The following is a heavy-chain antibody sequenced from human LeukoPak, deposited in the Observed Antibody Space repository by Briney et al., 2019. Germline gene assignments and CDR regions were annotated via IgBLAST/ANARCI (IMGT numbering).Heavy chain of an antibody. CDR1: GFTFSNYW. D-gene: IGHD1-1*01. J-gene: IGHJ4*02. CDR3: ARGGPTGAIDD. V-gene: IGHV3-7*01. Sequence: GGSLRLSCAASGFTFSNYWMTWVRQAPGKGLEWVANVKEDGSEKNYVDSVKGRFTISRDNAKNSLYLQMNSLRAEDTAVYYCARGGPTGAIDDWGQGTLVTVSS. CDR2: VKEDGSEK.